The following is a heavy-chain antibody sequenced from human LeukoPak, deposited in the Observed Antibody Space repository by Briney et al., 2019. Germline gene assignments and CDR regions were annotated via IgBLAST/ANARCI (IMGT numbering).Heavy chain of an antibody. CDR2: SRTDAGQT. CDR3: AKGSGNGYGSGPFDY. D-gene: IGHD3-10*01. CDR1: GFSSSNFG. J-gene: IGHJ4*02. V-gene: IGHV3-23*01. Sequence: GGSLRLACAAAGFSSSNFGMSWVSHAPREGLGWVSASRTDAGQTHYAQSVKSRFTISRDNSKNTVPLQPSSLRAEDTALYYCAKGSGNGYGSGPFDYWGQGTLVTVSS.